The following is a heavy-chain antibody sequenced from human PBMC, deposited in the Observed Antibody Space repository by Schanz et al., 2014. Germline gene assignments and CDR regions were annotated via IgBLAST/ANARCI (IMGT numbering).Heavy chain of an antibody. CDR1: GYYFGGFG. CDR3: LRANPTQHVVLPDALRY. CDR2: IGAFQGNT. V-gene: IGHV1-18*01. D-gene: IGHD2-2*01. Sequence: QVQLVQSGTEVKKPGASMKISCKAFGYYFGGFGISWVRQAPGQGFEWMGWIGAFQGNTKYAQKFQDRVTLTSDTSASKAYMELRSLRPYDPAVYYCLRANPTQHVVLPDALRYWGQGTLVSVSS. J-gene: IGHJ4*02.